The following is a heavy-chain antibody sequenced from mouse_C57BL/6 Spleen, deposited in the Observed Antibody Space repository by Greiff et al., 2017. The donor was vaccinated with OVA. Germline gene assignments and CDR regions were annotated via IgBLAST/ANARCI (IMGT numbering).Heavy chain of an antibody. D-gene: IGHD1-1*01. CDR2: INPSSGYT. J-gene: IGHJ2*01. Sequence: QVHVKQSGAELAKPGASVKLSCKASGYTFTSYWMHWVKQRPGQGLEWIGYINPSSGYTKYNQKFKDKATLTADKSSSTAYMQLSSLTYEDSAVYYCARSYYGSRDFDYWGQGTTLTVSS. CDR3: ARSYYGSRDFDY. CDR1: GYTFTSYW. V-gene: IGHV1-7*01.